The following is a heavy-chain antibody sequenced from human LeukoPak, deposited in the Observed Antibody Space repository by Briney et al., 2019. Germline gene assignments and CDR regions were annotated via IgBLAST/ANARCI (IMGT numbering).Heavy chain of an antibody. Sequence: PGGSLRLSCAVSGFTFSSYGMNWVRQAPGKALEWVAVIWFDGSNKDYADSVKGRFAISRDNSKNTLYLQMNSLRAEDTAVYYCAREIRSSYHFDYWGQGTLVTVSS. CDR3: AREIRSSYHFDY. CDR2: IWFDGSNK. V-gene: IGHV3-33*01. CDR1: GFTFSSYG. J-gene: IGHJ4*02.